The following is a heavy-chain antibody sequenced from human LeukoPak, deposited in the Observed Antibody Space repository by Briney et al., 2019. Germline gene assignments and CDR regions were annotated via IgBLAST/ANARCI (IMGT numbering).Heavy chain of an antibody. CDR2: IYYSGST. CDR3: ARLARPPGNWFDP. CDR1: GGSISSSSYY. V-gene: IGHV4-39*01. J-gene: IGHJ5*02. Sequence: SETLSLTCTVSGGSISSSSYYWGWIRQPPGKGLEWIGSIYYSGSTYYNPSLKGRVTISVDTSKNQFSLKLSSVTAADTAVYYCARLARPPGNWFDPWGQGTLVTVSS.